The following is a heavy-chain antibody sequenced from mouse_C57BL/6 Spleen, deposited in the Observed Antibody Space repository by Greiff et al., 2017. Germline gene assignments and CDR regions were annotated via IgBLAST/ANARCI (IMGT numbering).Heavy chain of an antibody. CDR1: GYAFSSYW. J-gene: IGHJ1*03. V-gene: IGHV1-80*01. Sequence: QVQLQQSGAELVKPGASVKISCKASGYAFSSYWMNWVKQRPGKGLEWIGQIYPGDGDTNYNGKFKGKATLTADKSSSAAYMQLSSLTSEDSAVYFGARSYSSSYYWYFDVWGTGTTVTVSS. D-gene: IGHD1-1*01. CDR3: ARSYSSSYYWYFDV. CDR2: IYPGDGDT.